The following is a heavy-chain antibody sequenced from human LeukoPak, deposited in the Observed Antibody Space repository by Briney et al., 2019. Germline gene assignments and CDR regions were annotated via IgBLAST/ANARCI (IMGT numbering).Heavy chain of an antibody. CDR3: AANNWNDQFDY. V-gene: IGHV3-23*01. CDR2: ISGSGGST. J-gene: IGHJ4*02. Sequence: GGSLRLSCAASGFTFSSYAMSWVRQAPGKGLEWVSGISGSGGSTYYADSVKGRFTISRDNSKNTLYLQMNSLRAEDTAVYYCAANNWNDQFDYWGQGTLVTVSS. D-gene: IGHD1-20*01. CDR1: GFTFSSYA.